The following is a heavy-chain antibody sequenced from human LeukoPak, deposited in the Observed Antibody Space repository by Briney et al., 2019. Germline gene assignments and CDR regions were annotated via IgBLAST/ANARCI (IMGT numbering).Heavy chain of an antibody. CDR3: ARGPVKTHGMDV. Sequence: GASVKVSCTASGYTFTSYDINWVRQATGQGLEWMGWKNPTSGRTGFAQSFQGRLTMTTDTSTSTAYMELSSLTSEDTAVYYCARGPVKTHGMDVWGQGTTVTVSS. CDR2: KNPTSGRT. V-gene: IGHV1-8*01. CDR1: GYTFTSYD. J-gene: IGHJ6*02.